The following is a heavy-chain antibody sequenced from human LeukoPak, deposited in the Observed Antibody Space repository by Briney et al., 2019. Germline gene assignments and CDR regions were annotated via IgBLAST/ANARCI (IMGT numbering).Heavy chain of an antibody. CDR1: GFTFSSYA. Sequence: GGSLRLSCAASGFTFSSYAMHWVRQAPGKGLEWVAVISYDGSNKYYADSVKGRFTISRDNSKNTLYLQMNSLRAEDTAVYYCARAQDSWGQGTLVTVSS. CDR2: ISYDGSNK. CDR3: ARAQDS. V-gene: IGHV3-30-3*01. J-gene: IGHJ4*02. D-gene: IGHD2-15*01.